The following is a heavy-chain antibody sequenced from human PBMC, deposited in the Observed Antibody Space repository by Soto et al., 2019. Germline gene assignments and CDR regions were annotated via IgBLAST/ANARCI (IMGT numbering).Heavy chain of an antibody. CDR2: IYHSGST. Sequence: QVQLQESGPGLVKPSGTLSLTCAVSSGSISSSNWWSWVRQPPGKGLEWIGEIYHSGSTDYNPSLKSRVTMSVDKSKNQLSLKLSSVTAADTAVYYCVMAVAEHYFDSWGQGTLVTVSS. V-gene: IGHV4-4*02. J-gene: IGHJ4*02. D-gene: IGHD6-19*01. CDR3: VMAVAEHYFDS. CDR1: SGSISSSNW.